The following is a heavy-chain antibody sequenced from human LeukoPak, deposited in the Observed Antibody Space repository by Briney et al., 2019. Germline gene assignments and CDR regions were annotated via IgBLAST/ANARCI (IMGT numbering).Heavy chain of an antibody. J-gene: IGHJ4*02. V-gene: IGHV3-23*01. CDR3: AKDRSRAGDWFSDY. CDR2: ISGSGGST. CDR1: GFTFSSYG. Sequence: QAGGSLRLSCAASGFTFSSYGMSWVRQAPGKGLEWVSAISGSGGSTYYADSVKGRFTISRDNSKNTLYLQMNSLRAEDTAVYYCAKDRSRAGDWFSDYWGRGTLVTVSS. D-gene: IGHD7-27*01.